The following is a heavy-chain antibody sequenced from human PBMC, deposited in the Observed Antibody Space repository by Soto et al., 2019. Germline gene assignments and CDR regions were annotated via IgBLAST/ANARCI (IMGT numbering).Heavy chain of an antibody. V-gene: IGHV3-73*01. CDR2: IRSGANNYLT. CDR3: ARGGGMGVNDF. CDR1: GFSFSDSA. Sequence: GGSLRLSCAASGFSFSDSAMHWVRQAPGKGLKWIARIRSGANNYLTAYPASVTGRFTISRADTTNTMYLQMDGLTSDETSMYCRARGGGMGVNDFWGQGIMVTVSS. J-gene: IGHJ4*02. D-gene: IGHD3-16*01.